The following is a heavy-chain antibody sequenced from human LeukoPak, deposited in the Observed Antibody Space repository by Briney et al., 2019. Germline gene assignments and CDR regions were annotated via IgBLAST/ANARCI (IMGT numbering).Heavy chain of an antibody. CDR2: VDPEDGET. CDR3: ATGPKTGRHNWFDP. CDR1: GYTFTDYY. Sequence: ASVKISCKVSGYTFTDYYMHWVQQAPGKGLEWMGLVDPEDGETIYAEKFQGRVTITADTSTDTAYMELSSLRSEDTAVYYCATGPKTGRHNWFDPWGQGTLVTVSS. D-gene: IGHD1-1*01. V-gene: IGHV1-69-2*01. J-gene: IGHJ5*02.